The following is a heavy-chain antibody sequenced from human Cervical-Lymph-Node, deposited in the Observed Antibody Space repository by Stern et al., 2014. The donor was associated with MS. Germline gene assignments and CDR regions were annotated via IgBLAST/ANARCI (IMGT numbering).Heavy chain of an antibody. J-gene: IGHJ4*02. Sequence: VQLLESRGGLVQPGRSLRLSCAASGFTFSSFAMHWVRQAPGQGLEWLAVISHDGNNKYYAASVKGRFTISRDKSNNMVYLQISSLRPDDTAVYFCARDPSRFGDNGYFDFWGQGTLVTVSS. CDR1: GFTFSSFA. V-gene: IGHV3-30*04. CDR2: ISHDGNNK. D-gene: IGHD3-10*01. CDR3: ARDPSRFGDNGYFDF.